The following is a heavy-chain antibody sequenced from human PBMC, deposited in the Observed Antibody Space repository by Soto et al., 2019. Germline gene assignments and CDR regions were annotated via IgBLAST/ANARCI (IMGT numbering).Heavy chain of an antibody. D-gene: IGHD3-10*01. CDR1: GGTFSSYA. CDR3: ARRYQAFGKYYFDY. Sequence: ASVKVSCKASGGTFSSYAISWVRQAPGQGLEWMGGINPIFGTANYAQRFQGRVTMTGNTSTSTAYMELSSLRSEDTAVYFCARRYQAFGKYYFDYWGQGTLVTVSS. J-gene: IGHJ4*02. V-gene: IGHV1-69*06. CDR2: INPIFGTA.